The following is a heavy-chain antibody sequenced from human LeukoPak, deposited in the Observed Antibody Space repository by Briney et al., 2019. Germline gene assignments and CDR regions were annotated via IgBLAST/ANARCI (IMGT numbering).Heavy chain of an antibody. D-gene: IGHD1/OR15-1a*01. CDR1: GFTFTTYA. CDR3: AKSHSVEQRGYFDY. Sequence: HGGSLRLSCAASGFTFTTYAMSWVRQAPGKGLEWVSSIANDGGSTYYADSVKGRFTISRDNSRNTVYLQMNSLSAEDMAVYYCAKSHSVEQRGYFDYWGQGTLVPVSS. J-gene: IGHJ4*02. V-gene: IGHV3-23*01. CDR2: IANDGGST.